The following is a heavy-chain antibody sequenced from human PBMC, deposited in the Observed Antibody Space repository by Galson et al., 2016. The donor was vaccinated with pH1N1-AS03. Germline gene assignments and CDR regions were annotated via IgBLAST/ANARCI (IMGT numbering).Heavy chain of an antibody. D-gene: IGHD1-1*01. V-gene: IGHV3-33*06. CDR3: AKGSGI. CDR1: GFSFSHYP. J-gene: IGHJ4*02. Sequence: SLRLSCAASGFSFSHYPMHWVRQAPGKGLEWVAVSWKDGWSADYADSVKGRFTISRDNIKNTLFLQMNSLRGDDMAVYYCAKGSGIWGQGTLVTVSS. CDR2: SWKDGWSA.